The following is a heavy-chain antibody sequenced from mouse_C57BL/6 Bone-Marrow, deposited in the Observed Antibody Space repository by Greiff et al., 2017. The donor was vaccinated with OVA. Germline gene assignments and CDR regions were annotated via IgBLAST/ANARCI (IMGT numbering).Heavy chain of an antibody. J-gene: IGHJ4*01. D-gene: IGHD2-1*01. V-gene: IGHV2-4*01. CDR1: GFSLTSYG. CDR3: AKKAIYYGNYDYYAMDY. Sequence: VKLMESGPGLVQPSQSLSITCTVSGFSLTSYGVHWVRQPPGKGLEWLGVIWSGGSTDYNAAFISRLSISKDNSKSQVFFKMNSLQADDTAIYYCAKKAIYYGNYDYYAMDYWGQGTSVTVSS. CDR2: IWSGGST.